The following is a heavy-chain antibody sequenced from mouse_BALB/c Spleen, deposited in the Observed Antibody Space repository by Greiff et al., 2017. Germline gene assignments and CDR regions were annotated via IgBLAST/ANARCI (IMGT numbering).Heavy chain of an antibody. J-gene: IGHJ2*01. D-gene: IGHD2-10*01. CDR1: GFTFSSYG. V-gene: IGHV5-6*01. CDR3: ARHASYGNYFDY. CDR2: ISSGGSYT. Sequence: EVQLVESGGDLVKPGGSLKLSCAASGFTFSSYGMSWVRQTPDKRLEWVATISSGGSYTYYPDSVKGRFTISRDNAKNTLYLQMSSLKSEDTAMYYCARHASYGNYFDYWGQGTTLTVSS.